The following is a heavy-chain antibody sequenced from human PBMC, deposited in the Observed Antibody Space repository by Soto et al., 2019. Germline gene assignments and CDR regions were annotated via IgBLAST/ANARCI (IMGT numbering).Heavy chain of an antibody. V-gene: IGHV3-48*03. J-gene: IGHJ4*02. CDR2: ISSSGSTI. CDR3: ARDYGGNSGFDY. D-gene: IGHD4-17*01. CDR1: GFSFSSYE. Sequence: EVQLVESGGGLVQPGGSLRLSCAASGFSFSSYEMNWVRQAPGKGLEWVSYISSSGSTIHYADSVKGRFTISRDNAKNSLFLQVSSLRAEATAVYYCARDYGGNSGFDYWGQGTLVTVSS.